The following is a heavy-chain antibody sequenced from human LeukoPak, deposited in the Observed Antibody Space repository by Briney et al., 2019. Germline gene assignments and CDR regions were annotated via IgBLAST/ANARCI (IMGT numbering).Heavy chain of an antibody. J-gene: IGHJ5*01. V-gene: IGHV1-2*02. CDR3: ARAHQPLGGLSFPDS. CDR2: INPNSGGT. CDR1: GYTFTGYY. D-gene: IGHD3-16*02. Sequence: GASVKVSCKASGYTFTGYYMHWVRQAPGQGLEWMGWINPNSGGTNYAQKFQGRVTMTRDTSISTAYMELSRLRSDDTAVYYCARAHQPLGGLSFPDSWGQGTLVTVSS.